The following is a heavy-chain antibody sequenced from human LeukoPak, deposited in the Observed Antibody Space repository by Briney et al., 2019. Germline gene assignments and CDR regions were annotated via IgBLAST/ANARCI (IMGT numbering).Heavy chain of an antibody. J-gene: IGHJ4*02. CDR2: LSGSGVYT. D-gene: IGHD6-19*01. CDR3: AKGWEYSSGFDS. CDR1: GFTFSTFA. Sequence: GGSLRLSCAASGFTFSTFAMSWVRQAPGKGLEWASSLSGSGVYTHYADSVKGRFTISRDNSKNTLYLQMNSLRAEDTAVYYCAKGWEYSSGFDSWGQGTLVTVSP. V-gene: IGHV3-23*01.